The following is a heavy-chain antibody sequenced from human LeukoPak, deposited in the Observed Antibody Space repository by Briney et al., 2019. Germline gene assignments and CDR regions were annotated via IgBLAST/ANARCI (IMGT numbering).Heavy chain of an antibody. Sequence: GGSLRLSCAASGFTFSSYNMNWVRQAPGKGLEWVSYISSSSSTIYYADPVKGRFTISRDNAKNSLYLQMNSLRVEDTAVYYCARLDSSSLDYWGQGTLVTVSS. CDR1: GFTFSSYN. V-gene: IGHV3-48*04. CDR2: ISSSSSTI. J-gene: IGHJ4*02. D-gene: IGHD6-13*01. CDR3: ARLDSSSLDY.